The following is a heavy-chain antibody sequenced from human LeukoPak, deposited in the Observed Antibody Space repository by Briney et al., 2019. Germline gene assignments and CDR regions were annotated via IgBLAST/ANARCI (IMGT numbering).Heavy chain of an antibody. CDR1: GYSFTTYW. J-gene: IGHJ6*02. CDR3: ARHFEWDVWPQYYSAMDV. Sequence: GESLKISCNVSGYSFTTYWIGWVRQMSGKGLQWMGSIHPEGSDAKYSPSFQGQVTISADKSINTAYLHWSSLKASDTAKYYCARHFEWDVWPQYYSAMDVWGQGTAVTVSS. D-gene: IGHD3-3*01. CDR2: IHPEGSDA. V-gene: IGHV5-51*01.